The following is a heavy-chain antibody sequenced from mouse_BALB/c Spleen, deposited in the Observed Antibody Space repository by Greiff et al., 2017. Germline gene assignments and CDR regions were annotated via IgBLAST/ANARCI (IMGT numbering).Heavy chain of an antibody. CDR2: ISSGGSYT. J-gene: IGHJ4*01. CDR3: ARGGNYVGYAMDY. V-gene: IGHV5-9-4*01. D-gene: IGHD2-1*01. Sequence: EVQRVESGGGLVKPGGSLKLSCAASGFTFSSYAMSWVRQSPEKRLEWVAEISSGGSYTYYPDTVTGRFTISRDNAKNTLYLEMSSLRSEDTAMYYCARGGNYVGYAMDYWGQGTSVTVSS. CDR1: GFTFSSYA.